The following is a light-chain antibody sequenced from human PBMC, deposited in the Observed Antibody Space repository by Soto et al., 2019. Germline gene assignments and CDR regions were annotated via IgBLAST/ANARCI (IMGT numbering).Light chain of an antibody. CDR2: DAS. Sequence: EIVLTQSPATLSLSPGDRATLSCGASQSVNNYLAWYQQKRGQAPRLLIFDASTRAPGIPPRFSGSGSGTDCTLTISRLEPEDFAIYFCQQRRNWPLTFGGGTRVDIK. CDR1: QSVNNY. CDR3: QQRRNWPLT. V-gene: IGKV3-11*01. J-gene: IGKJ4*01.